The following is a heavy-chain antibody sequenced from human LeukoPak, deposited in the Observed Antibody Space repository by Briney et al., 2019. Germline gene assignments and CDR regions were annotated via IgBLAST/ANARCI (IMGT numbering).Heavy chain of an antibody. J-gene: IGHJ5*02. Sequence: SETLSLTCTVSGGSISSYYWSWIRQPPGKGLEWIGYIYYSGSTNYNPSLKSRVTISVDTSKNQFSLKLSSVTAADTAVYYCARYGLEGFWSGYRTNWFDPWGQGTLVTVSS. V-gene: IGHV4-59*01. D-gene: IGHD3-3*01. CDR3: ARYGLEGFWSGYRTNWFDP. CDR2: IYYSGST. CDR1: GGSISSYY.